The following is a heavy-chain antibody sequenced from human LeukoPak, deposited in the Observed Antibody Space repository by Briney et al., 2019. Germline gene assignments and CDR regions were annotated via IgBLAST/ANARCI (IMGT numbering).Heavy chain of an antibody. CDR1: GASIRSGDYY. J-gene: IGHJ3*02. CDR3: ARDCSGGSCYGAFDI. D-gene: IGHD2-15*01. CDR2: IYDSGST. V-gene: IGHV4-30-4*01. Sequence: SQTLSLTCTVSGASIRSGDYYWSWIRQPPGKGLEWIGYIYDSGSTYYNPSLKSRITISVDTSENRFSLKLSSVTATDTAVYYCARDCSGGSCYGAFDIWGQGTMVSVSS.